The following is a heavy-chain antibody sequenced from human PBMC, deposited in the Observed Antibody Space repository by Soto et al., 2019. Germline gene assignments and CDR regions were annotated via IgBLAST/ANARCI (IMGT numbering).Heavy chain of an antibody. J-gene: IGHJ6*02. V-gene: IGHV1-18*03. D-gene: IGHD3-22*01. CDR2: ISPNTGNI. CDR1: GYTFTRNG. Sequence: QVHLVQSGAEVKKPGASVNVSCKTSGYTFTRNGISWVRQAPGQGLEWMGWISPNTGNIKYAQKLQGRVIMTTDTSTSTAYMELRSLRSDDMAVYYCVKDRDSNSWPSRDVWGPGTTVTVSS. CDR3: VKDRDSNSWPSRDV.